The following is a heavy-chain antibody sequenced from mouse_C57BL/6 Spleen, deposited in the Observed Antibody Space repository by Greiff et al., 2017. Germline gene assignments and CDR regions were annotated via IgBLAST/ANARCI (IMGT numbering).Heavy chain of an antibody. V-gene: IGHV1-82*01. D-gene: IGHD3-3*01. CDR3: AREGGTGYFED. CDR2: IYPGDGDT. Sequence: QVQLQQSGPELVKPGASVKISCKASGYAFSSSWMNWVKQRPGKGLEWIGRIYPGDGDTNYNGKFNGKATMTANKSSSTAYMQLSSLTAEDAAVYCCAREGGTGYFEDWGQGATLTVSS. J-gene: IGHJ2*01. CDR1: GYAFSSSW.